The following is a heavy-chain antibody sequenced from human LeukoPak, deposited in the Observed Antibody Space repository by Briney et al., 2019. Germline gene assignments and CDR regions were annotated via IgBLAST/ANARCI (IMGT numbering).Heavy chain of an antibody. CDR1: GSTFSSYG. J-gene: IGHJ5*02. CDR3: ARGMGIMAVAGRRWFDP. V-gene: IGHV3-33*01. D-gene: IGHD6-19*01. CDR2: IWYDGSNK. Sequence: PGRSLRLSCAASGSTFSSYGMHWVRQAPGKGLEWVAVIWYDGSNKYYADSVKGRFTISRDNSKNTLYLQMNSLRAEDTAVYYCARGMGIMAVAGRRWFDPWGQGTLVTVSS.